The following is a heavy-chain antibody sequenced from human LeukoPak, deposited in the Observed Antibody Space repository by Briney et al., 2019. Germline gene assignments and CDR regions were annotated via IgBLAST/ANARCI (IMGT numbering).Heavy chain of an antibody. CDR1: GGSFSGYY. CDR2: INHSGST. V-gene: IGHV4-34*01. Sequence: PSETLSLTCAVYGGSFSGYYWSWIRQPPGKGLEWIGEINHSGSTNYNPSLKSRVTISVDTSKNQFSLKLSSVTAADTAVYYCARGPRRGYSYGSSGSSWPRGYYFDYWGQGTLVTVSS. D-gene: IGHD5-18*01. CDR3: ARGPRRGYSYGSSGSSWPRGYYFDY. J-gene: IGHJ4*02.